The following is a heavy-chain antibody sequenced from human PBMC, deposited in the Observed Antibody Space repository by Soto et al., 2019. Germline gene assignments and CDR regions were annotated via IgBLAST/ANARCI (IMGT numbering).Heavy chain of an antibody. Sequence: PGGSLRLSCGASGFSFSAYAMGWVRQAPGKGLEWVSSISGSGSYTYYTDSVKGRFTISRYNSKNTLYLEMNSLIAEDMAVYYCVKEKVRPLEYWGQGTQVTVS. CDR1: GFSFSAYA. CDR2: ISGSGSYT. D-gene: IGHD3-3*01. CDR3: VKEKVRPLEY. V-gene: IGHV3-23*01. J-gene: IGHJ4*02.